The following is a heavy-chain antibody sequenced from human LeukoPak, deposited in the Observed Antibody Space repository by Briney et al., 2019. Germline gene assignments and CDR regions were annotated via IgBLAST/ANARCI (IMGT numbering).Heavy chain of an antibody. CDR1: GFSFSSYG. V-gene: IGHV3-33*06. CDR3: AKDPGHCSGGSCPGPRYMDV. D-gene: IGHD2-15*01. Sequence: GRSVRLSCAASGFSFSSYGMHWVRQAPGKGLEWVAVIWYEGSNKEYADSVKGRFTIARDNSKNTLYLQTNSLRAEDTAVYYCAKDPGHCSGGSCPGPRYMDVWGKGTTVTVSS. J-gene: IGHJ6*03. CDR2: IWYEGSNK.